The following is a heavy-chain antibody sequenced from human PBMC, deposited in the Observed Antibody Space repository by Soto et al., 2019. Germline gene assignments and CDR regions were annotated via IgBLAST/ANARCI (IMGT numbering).Heavy chain of an antibody. CDR1: GGTFSSYA. D-gene: IGHD3-10*01. CDR3: ARGARGAGGLFDC. Sequence: QVQLVQSGAEVKKPGSSVKVSCKASGGTFSSYAISWVRQAPGQGLEWMGGIIPIFGTANYAQKFQGRVTXTXGXCTGTDDMELRRMRSEDTVVDYCARGARGAGGLFDCWGQGTLVTVSS. J-gene: IGHJ4*02. CDR2: IIPIFGTA. V-gene: IGHV1-69*05.